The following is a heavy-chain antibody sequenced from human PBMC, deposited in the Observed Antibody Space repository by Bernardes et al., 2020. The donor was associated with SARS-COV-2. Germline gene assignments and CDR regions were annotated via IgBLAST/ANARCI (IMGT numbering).Heavy chain of an antibody. CDR2: IKQDGSEK. CDR1: GFTFSSYW. D-gene: IGHD2-2*01. CDR3: ARDLIVVVPAANPDYYYYYGMDV. Sequence: GGSLRLSCAASGFTFSSYWMSWVRQAPGKGLEWVANIKQDGSEKYYVDSVKGRFTISRDNAKNSLYLQMNSLRAEDTAVYYCARDLIVVVPAANPDYYYYYGMDVWGQGTTVTVSS. V-gene: IGHV3-7*01. J-gene: IGHJ6*02.